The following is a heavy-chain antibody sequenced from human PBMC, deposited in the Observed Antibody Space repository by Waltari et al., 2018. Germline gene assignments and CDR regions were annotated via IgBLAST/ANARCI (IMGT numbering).Heavy chain of an antibody. CDR1: GYTFTSYA. CDR2: INAGNGNT. J-gene: IGHJ5*02. V-gene: IGHV1-3*01. D-gene: IGHD2-15*01. CDR3: ARDLASHSAGRFDP. Sequence: QVQLVQSGAEVKKPGASVKVSCKASGYTFTSYAMHWVRQAPGQRLEWMGWINAGNGNTKYSQKFQVRVTITRDTSASTAYMERSSLRSEDTAVYYCARDLASHSAGRFDPWGQGTLVTVSS.